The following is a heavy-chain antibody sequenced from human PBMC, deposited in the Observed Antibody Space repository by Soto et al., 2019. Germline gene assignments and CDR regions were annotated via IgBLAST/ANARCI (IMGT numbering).Heavy chain of an antibody. V-gene: IGHV3-21*01. Sequence: GGSLRLSCAASGLTFSTYTIHWVRQAPGKGLEWVSSISSSTYYIYYADSLKGRFTISRDNAKNSLYLQMNSLRAEDTAVYYCARDYCTNGVCYIGYYGMDVWGQGTTVTVSS. CDR3: ARDYCTNGVCYIGYYGMDV. CDR2: ISSSTYYI. D-gene: IGHD2-8*01. CDR1: GLTFSTYT. J-gene: IGHJ6*02.